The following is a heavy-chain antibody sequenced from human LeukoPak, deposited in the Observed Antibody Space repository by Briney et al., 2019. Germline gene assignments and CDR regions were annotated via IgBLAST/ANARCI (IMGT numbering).Heavy chain of an antibody. V-gene: IGHV3-23*01. D-gene: IGHD3-22*01. Sequence: PRGSLRLSCAASGFTFTTYAMNWVRQAPGKGLEWVSAVSNSGATTLYADSVKGRFTISRDNAKNTLYLQMSSLKVEDTAVYYCAASITMIDDAFDFWGRGTMVTVST. J-gene: IGHJ3*01. CDR1: GFTFTTYA. CDR3: AASITMIDDAFDF. CDR2: VSNSGATT.